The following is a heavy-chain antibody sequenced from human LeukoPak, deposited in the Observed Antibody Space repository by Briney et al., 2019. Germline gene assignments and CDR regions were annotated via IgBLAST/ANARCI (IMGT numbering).Heavy chain of an antibody. CDR3: ARFAAGGSYYYYMDV. CDR1: GFTFSSYT. D-gene: IGHD6-25*01. J-gene: IGHJ6*03. CDR2: IGTSSTTI. V-gene: IGHV3-48*01. Sequence: GGSLRLSCAASGFTFSSYTMNWVRQPPGKGLEWVSNIGTSSTTIYYADSVKGRSTISRDNAKNSLYLQMNSLRADDTAVYYCARFAAGGSYYYYMDVWGKGTTVTVSS.